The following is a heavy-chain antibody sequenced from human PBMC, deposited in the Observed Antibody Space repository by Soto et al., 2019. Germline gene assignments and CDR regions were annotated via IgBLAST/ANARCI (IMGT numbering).Heavy chain of an antibody. CDR1: GFTFSSYG. Sequence: QVQLVESGGGVVQPGRSLRLSCAASGFTFSSYGMYWVRQAPGKGLEWVAVISYDGSNKYYADSVKGRFTISRDNSKNTLELQMNSLRAEDTTVYYCAPEDDYGRRRKAFDIWGQGTMVTVSS. CDR3: APEDDYGRRRKAFDI. J-gene: IGHJ3*02. D-gene: IGHD4-17*01. V-gene: IGHV3-30*03. CDR2: ISYDGSNK.